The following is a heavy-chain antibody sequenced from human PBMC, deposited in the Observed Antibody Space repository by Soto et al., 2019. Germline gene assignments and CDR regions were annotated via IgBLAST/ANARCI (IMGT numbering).Heavy chain of an antibody. CDR1: GGTFNTYA. D-gene: IGHD5-12*01. V-gene: IGHV1-69*01. J-gene: IGHJ6*02. CDR2: VIPLFNTP. Sequence: QVQLVQSGAEVKKPGSSAKVSCKASGGTFNTYAITWVRQAPGQVFEWMGGVIPLFNTPDYAQKLQGRLTITADEYTSTVYLELSGLSSEDTAVYFYSLASKWELLGYVYGMDVWGQGTTVTVSS. CDR3: SLASKWELLGYVYGMDV.